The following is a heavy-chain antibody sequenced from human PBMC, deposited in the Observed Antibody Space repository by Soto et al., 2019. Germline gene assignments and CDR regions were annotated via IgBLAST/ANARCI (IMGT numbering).Heavy chain of an antibody. J-gene: IGHJ1*01. CDR3: VRGSFTLPDDFQS. CDR1: GGTFSTYA. D-gene: IGHD3-10*01. V-gene: IGHV1-69*06. Sequence: QVQLVQSGPEVKQPGSSVKVSCKASGGTFSTYAFHWVRQAPGQGLESMGEIIPLFAKANYAQKFQGRVTFSADRSTTTVFMEVNRLTSGDTAVYYCVRGSFTLPDDFQSWGQGTVVIVTS. CDR2: IIPLFAKA.